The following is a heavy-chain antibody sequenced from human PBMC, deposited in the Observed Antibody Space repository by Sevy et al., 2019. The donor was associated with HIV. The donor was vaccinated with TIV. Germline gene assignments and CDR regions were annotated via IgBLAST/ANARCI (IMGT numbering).Heavy chain of an antibody. CDR1: GGSISGYY. Sequence: SETLSLTYTVSGGSISGYYWSWIRQPPGKGLEWIGYISYSGSTNYNPSLKSRVTISVDTSKNEFSLKLSSVTAADTAVYYCARSRVLTGTFDYWGQGTLVTVSS. CDR3: ARSRVLTGTFDY. J-gene: IGHJ4*02. D-gene: IGHD1-20*01. V-gene: IGHV4-59*01. CDR2: ISYSGST.